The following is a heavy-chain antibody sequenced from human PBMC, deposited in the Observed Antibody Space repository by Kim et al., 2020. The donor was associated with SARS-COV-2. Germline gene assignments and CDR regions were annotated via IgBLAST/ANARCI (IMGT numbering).Heavy chain of an antibody. CDR3: ASQYRSLGNWLDP. CDR2: IHKSGGP. J-gene: IGHJ5*02. CDR1: GGSISSTTYY. V-gene: IGHV4-39*01. Sequence: SETLSLTCTVSGGSISSTTYYWGWVRQPPGKGLEWIGNIHKSGGPNYSPSLKSRFSISVATPKNQVSLELPSVTAADTAVYYCASQYRSLGNWLDPWGQG. D-gene: IGHD6-19*01.